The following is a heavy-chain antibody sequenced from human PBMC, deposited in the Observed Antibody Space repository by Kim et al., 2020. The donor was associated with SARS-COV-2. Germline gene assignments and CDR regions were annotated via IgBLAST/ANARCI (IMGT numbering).Heavy chain of an antibody. J-gene: IGHJ4*02. CDR3: AREMSSRITIFGVVISLTPAFDY. Sequence: ASVKVSCKASGYTFTSYGISWVRQAPGQGLEWMGWISAYNGNTNYAQKLQGRVTMTTDTSTSTAYMELRSLRSDDTAVYYCAREMSSRITIFGVVISLTPAFDYWGQGTLVTVSS. CDR2: ISAYNGNT. D-gene: IGHD3-3*01. CDR1: GYTFTSYG. V-gene: IGHV1-18*01.